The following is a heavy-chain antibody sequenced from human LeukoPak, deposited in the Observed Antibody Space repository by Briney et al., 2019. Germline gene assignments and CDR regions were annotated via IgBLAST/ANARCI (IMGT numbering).Heavy chain of an antibody. CDR1: GLTFSSYW. CDR2: IKQDGSEK. J-gene: IGHJ4*02. CDR3: ARVPQDY. Sequence: GGALTLSCAASGLTFSSYWMSWVRQAPGKGLEGVANIKQDGSEKYYVHSVKGRFNISRDNAKNSLYLQMNSLRAEDTAVYYCARVPQDYWGQGTLVTVSS. V-gene: IGHV3-7*01.